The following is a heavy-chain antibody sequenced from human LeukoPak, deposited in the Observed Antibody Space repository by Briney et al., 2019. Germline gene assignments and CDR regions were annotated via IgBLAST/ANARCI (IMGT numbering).Heavy chain of an antibody. J-gene: IGHJ4*02. CDR1: GFTFSSYD. CDR2: IGTAGDT. V-gene: IGHV3-13*04. CDR3: ARGDSSGYYQSSFDY. Sequence: GGSLRLSCAASGFTFSSYDMHWVRQATGKGLEWGSAIGTAGDTYYPGSVKGRFTISRENAKNSLYLQMNSLRAGDTAVYYCARGDSSGYYQSSFDYWGQGTPVTVSS. D-gene: IGHD3-22*01.